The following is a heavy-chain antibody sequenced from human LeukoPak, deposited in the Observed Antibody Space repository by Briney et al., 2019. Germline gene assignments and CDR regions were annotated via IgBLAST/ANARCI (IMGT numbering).Heavy chain of an antibody. CDR2: IKKDAGDK. V-gene: IGHV3-7*01. CDR1: RLTFNADW. CDR3: MAGVGRQTDY. D-gene: IGHD3-3*01. Sequence: GGALRLSCVASRLTFNADWMNGGCAAPGGGPEWGATIKKDAGDKNYVESMNGRFTITRHNPKNYVYWQMNTLGVDDTAVYYCMAGVGRQTDYWGQGTLVTVSS. J-gene: IGHJ4*02.